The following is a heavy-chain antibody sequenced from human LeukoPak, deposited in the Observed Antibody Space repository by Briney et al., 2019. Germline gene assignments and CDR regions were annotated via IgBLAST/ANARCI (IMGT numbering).Heavy chain of an antibody. CDR3: ARGQWLPQDNNWFDP. J-gene: IGHJ5*02. CDR2: INPSGGST. V-gene: IGHV1-46*01. Sequence: ASVKVSCKASGYTFTSYYMHWVRQAPGQGREWMGIINPSGGSTSYAQKFQGRVTMTRDTSTSTVYMELSSLRSEDTAVYYCARGQWLPQDNNWFDPWGQGTLVTVSS. CDR1: GYTFTSYY. D-gene: IGHD6-19*01.